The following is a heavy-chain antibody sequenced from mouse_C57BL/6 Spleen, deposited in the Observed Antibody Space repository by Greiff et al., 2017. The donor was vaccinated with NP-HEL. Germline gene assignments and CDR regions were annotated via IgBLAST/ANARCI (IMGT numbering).Heavy chain of an antibody. V-gene: IGHV1-64*01. Sequence: QVQLQQPGAELVKPGASVKLSCKASGYTFTSYWMHWVKQRPGPGLEWIGMIHPNSGSTNYNEKFKSKATLTVDKSSSTAYMQLSSLTSEDSAVYYCAREDWDAEYYFDYWGQGTTLTVSS. CDR3: AREDWDAEYYFDY. CDR1: GYTFTSYW. D-gene: IGHD4-1*01. CDR2: IHPNSGST. J-gene: IGHJ2*01.